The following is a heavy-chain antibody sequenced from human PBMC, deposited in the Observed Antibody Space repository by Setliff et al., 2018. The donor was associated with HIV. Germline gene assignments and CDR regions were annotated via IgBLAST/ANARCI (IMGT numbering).Heavy chain of an antibody. Sequence: LRLSCAASGFVFTDHSLHWVRQAPGKGLEWVSSVTGNGARTFYADSVKGRFTISRDTSKNTMYLQMSSLRAEDTAVYYCATGNSADTWYHFAYWGQGTLVTVSS. CDR1: GFVFTDHS. CDR3: ATGNSADTWYHFAY. V-gene: IGHV3-23*01. D-gene: IGHD6-13*01. CDR2: VTGNGART. J-gene: IGHJ4*02.